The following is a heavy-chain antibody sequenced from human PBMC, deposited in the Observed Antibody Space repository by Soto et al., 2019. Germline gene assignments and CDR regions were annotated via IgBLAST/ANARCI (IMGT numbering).Heavy chain of an antibody. CDR1: GYTFTSYA. CDR3: ARSFTYYDFWSGYIPTPFDY. D-gene: IGHD3-3*01. J-gene: IGHJ4*02. Sequence: ASVKVSCKASGYTFTSYAMHWVRQAPGQGLEWMGWISAYNGNTNYAQKLQGRVTMTTDTSTSTAYMELRSLRSDDTAVYYCARSFTYYDFWSGYIPTPFDYWGQGTLVNVSS. CDR2: ISAYNGNT. V-gene: IGHV1-18*01.